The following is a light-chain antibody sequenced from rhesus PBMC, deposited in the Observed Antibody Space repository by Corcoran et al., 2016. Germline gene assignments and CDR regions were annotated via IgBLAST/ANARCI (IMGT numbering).Light chain of an antibody. Sequence: DIQMTQSPSSLSASVGDRVTITCRATQGISSWLAWYQQKPGKAPKLLIYKASSLQSGVPSRFSGSGSGTDLTLAISSLHPEDFAIYYCQQYNSAPPTFGQGTKVEIK. V-gene: IGKV1-21*01. J-gene: IGKJ1*01. CDR2: KAS. CDR1: QGISSW. CDR3: QQYNSAPPT.